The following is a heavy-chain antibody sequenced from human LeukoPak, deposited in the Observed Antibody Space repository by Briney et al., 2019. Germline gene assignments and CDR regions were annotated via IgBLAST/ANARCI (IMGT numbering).Heavy chain of an antibody. CDR1: GGSIRSSSYY. D-gene: IGHD3-22*01. V-gene: IGHV4-39*07. J-gene: IGHJ4*02. CDR3: ATYRYYYDSSGYYYFDY. Sequence: PSGTLSLTCTVSGGSIRSSSYYWGWIRQPPGKGLEWIGSIYYSGSTYYNPSLKSRVTISVDTSKNHFSLRLSSVTAADTAVYYCATYRYYYDSSGYYYFDYWGQGTLVTVSS. CDR2: IYYSGST.